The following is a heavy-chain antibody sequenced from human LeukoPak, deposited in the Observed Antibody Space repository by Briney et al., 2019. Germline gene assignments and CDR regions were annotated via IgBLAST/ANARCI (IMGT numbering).Heavy chain of an antibody. Sequence: SYISSSSSTIFYADSVKGRFTISRDNAKNTLYLQMNSLRAEDTAVYFCAGVAYGDYGVFDYWGQGTLVTVSS. V-gene: IGHV3-48*04. D-gene: IGHD4-17*01. CDR3: AGVAYGDYGVFDY. CDR2: ISSSSSTI. J-gene: IGHJ4*02.